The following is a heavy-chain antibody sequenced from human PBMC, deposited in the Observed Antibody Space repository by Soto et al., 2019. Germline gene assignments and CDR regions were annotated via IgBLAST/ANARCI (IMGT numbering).Heavy chain of an antibody. CDR1: GDSISSGGYY. CDR3: ARVKGGTTRRAFDS. V-gene: IGHV4-31*03. D-gene: IGHD1-7*01. Sequence: QVQLQESGPGLVKPSQTLSLTCTVSGDSISSGGYYWSWSRQRPGKGLGGIGYIYDNGGAYYSPSLKGRVVITVDRSANQFSLRLSSVTAADTAVYYCARVKGGTTRRAFDSWGQGTLVTVSS. J-gene: IGHJ4*02. CDR2: IYDNGGA.